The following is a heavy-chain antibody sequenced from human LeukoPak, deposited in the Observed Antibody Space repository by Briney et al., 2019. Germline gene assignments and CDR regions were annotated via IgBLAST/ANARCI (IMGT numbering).Heavy chain of an antibody. J-gene: IGHJ6*02. CDR1: GFTLSSYA. CDR3: AKDFGITGTTGDYYEYYYYGMDV. CDR2: ISGSGGST. D-gene: IGHD1-20*01. Sequence: GGSLRLSCAASGFTLSSYAMSWVRQAPGKGLEWVSAISGSGGSTYYADSVRGRFTISRDNSKNTLYLQMNSLRAEDTAVYYCAKDFGITGTTGDYYEYYYYGMDVWGQGTTVTVSS. V-gene: IGHV3-23*01.